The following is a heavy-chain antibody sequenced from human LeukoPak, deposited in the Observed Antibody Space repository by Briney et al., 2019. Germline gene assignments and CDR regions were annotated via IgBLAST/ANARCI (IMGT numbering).Heavy chain of an antibody. CDR3: ARHSPYSSSWYSAFDI. CDR2: IYYSGST. Sequence: SETLSLTCTVSGGSISSYYWSWIRQPPGKGLEWIGYIYYSGSTNYNPSLKSRVTISVDTSKNQFSLKLSSVTAADTAVYYCARHSPYSSSWYSAFDIWGQGTMVTVSS. V-gene: IGHV4-59*08. J-gene: IGHJ3*02. CDR1: GGSISSYY. D-gene: IGHD6-13*01.